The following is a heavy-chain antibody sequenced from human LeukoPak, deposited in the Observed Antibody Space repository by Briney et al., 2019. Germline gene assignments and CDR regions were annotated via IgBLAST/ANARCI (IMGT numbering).Heavy chain of an antibody. CDR2: ISGSGGST. V-gene: IGHV3-23*01. J-gene: IGHJ3*02. Sequence: AGSLRLSCAASGFTFSSYGMSWVRQAPGKGLEWVSAISGSGGSTYYADSVKGRFTISRDNSKNTLYLQMNSLRAEDTAVYYCAKDRHRRGSAFDIWGQGKRVTVSS. CDR3: AKDRHRRGSAFDI. CDR1: GFTFSSYG.